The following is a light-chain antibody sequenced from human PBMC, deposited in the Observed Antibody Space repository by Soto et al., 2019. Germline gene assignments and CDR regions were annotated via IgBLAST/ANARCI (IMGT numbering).Light chain of an antibody. CDR2: GAS. CDR3: QQYNNWPPYT. CDR1: QSVSSN. Sequence: EIVMTQSPATLSVSPGERATLSCRASQSVSSNFAWCQQKPGQAPRLLLSGASTSATGIPARFSGSGSGTEYTLTISSLQSEDIALYYCQQYNNWPPYTFGQGTKLEIK. V-gene: IGKV3-15*01. J-gene: IGKJ2*01.